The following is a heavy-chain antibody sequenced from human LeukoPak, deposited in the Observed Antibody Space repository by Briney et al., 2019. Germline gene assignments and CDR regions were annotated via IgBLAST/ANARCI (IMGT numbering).Heavy chain of an antibody. CDR1: GFTFSSYA. V-gene: IGHV4-34*01. CDR3: ARRTRGYSYGPYYYGMDV. CDR2: INHSGST. Sequence: GSLRLSCAASGFTFSSYAMSWVRQPPGKGLEWIGEINHSGSTNYNPSLKSRITISVDTSKNQFSLKLSSVTAADTAVYYCARRTRGYSYGPYYYGMDVWGQGTTVTVSS. J-gene: IGHJ6*02. D-gene: IGHD5-18*01.